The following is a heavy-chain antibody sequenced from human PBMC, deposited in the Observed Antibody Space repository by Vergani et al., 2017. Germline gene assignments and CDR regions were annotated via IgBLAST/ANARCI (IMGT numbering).Heavy chain of an antibody. CDR3: ARYTAMVIDY. Sequence: QVTLRESGPALVKPTQTLTLTCTFSGFSLSTSGMCVTWIRQPPGKALEWLALIDWDDDKYYSTSLKTRLTISKDTAKHQVVLTMTNMDPVDTATYYCARYTAMVIDYGGQGTLVTVAS. J-gene: IGHJ4*02. CDR1: GFSLSTSGMC. CDR2: IDWDDDK. D-gene: IGHD5-18*01. V-gene: IGHV2-70*01.